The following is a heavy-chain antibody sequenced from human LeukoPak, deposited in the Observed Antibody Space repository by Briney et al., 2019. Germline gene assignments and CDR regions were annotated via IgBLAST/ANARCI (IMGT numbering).Heavy chain of an antibody. CDR1: GFTFSSYE. Sequence: GGSLRLSCAASGFTFSSYEMNWVRQAPGKGLEWVSSISSSSSYIYYADSVKGRFTISRDNAKNSLYLQMNSLRAEDTAVYYCARDFGLRSLDAFDIWGQGTMVTVSS. V-gene: IGHV3-21*01. D-gene: IGHD3-10*01. CDR2: ISSSSSYI. J-gene: IGHJ3*02. CDR3: ARDFGLRSLDAFDI.